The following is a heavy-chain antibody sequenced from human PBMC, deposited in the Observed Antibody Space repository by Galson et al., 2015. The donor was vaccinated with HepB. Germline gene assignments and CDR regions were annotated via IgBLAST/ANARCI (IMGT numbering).Heavy chain of an antibody. J-gene: IGHJ4*02. D-gene: IGHD6-19*01. Sequence: SLRLSCAASGFIFTTYAMHWVRQAPGKGLEWVAVMSYDESKTSYADSAKGRFTISRDNFKNTLYLQMNSLKPEDTAIYYCARPHHGGWYFSPDYWGQGTLVTVSS. CDR2: MSYDESKT. V-gene: IGHV3-30-3*01. CDR3: ARPHHGGWYFSPDY. CDR1: GFIFTTYA.